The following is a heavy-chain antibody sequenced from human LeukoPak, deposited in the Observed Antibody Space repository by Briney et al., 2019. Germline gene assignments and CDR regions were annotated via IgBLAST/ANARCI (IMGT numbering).Heavy chain of an antibody. CDR3: VRGVYASGSSP. CDR2: IISDGSSN. V-gene: IGHV3-74*01. Sequence: GGSLRLSCEASRFTLSNYWMYWVCQAPGKGLVWVSRIISDGSSNYADSVKGRFTISRDNAKNTLYLQMNSLRAEDTAVYYCVRGVYASGSSPWGQGTLVTVSS. CDR1: RFTLSNYW. J-gene: IGHJ5*02. D-gene: IGHD3-10*01.